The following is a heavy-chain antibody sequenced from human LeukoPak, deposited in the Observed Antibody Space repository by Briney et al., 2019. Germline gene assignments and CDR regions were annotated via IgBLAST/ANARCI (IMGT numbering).Heavy chain of an antibody. CDR3: ARVLEVAPYYFDY. CDR2: IYYSGST. J-gene: IGHJ4*02. V-gene: IGHV4-59*12. D-gene: IGHD2-15*01. CDR1: GGSISGYY. Sequence: SETLSLTCTVSGGSISGYYWSWIRQPPGKGLEWIGYIYYSGSTNYNPSLKSRVTISVDKSKNQLSLKLSSVTAADTAVYYCARVLEVAPYYFDYWGQGTLVTVSS.